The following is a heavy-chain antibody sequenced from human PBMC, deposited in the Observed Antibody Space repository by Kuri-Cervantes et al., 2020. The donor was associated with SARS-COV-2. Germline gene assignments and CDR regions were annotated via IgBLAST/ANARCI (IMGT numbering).Heavy chain of an antibody. CDR1: GFSLNTSGVG. J-gene: IGHJ3*02. CDR2: IYWDDDK. V-gene: IGHV2-5*02. CDR3: ARIQRTFAADAFDI. D-gene: IGHD5-18*01. Sequence: SGPTLVKPTQTLTLTCTFTGFSLNTSGVGVGWIRQPPGKALEWLALIYWDDDKRYSPSLKSRLTITKDTSKNQVVLTMTNMDPVDTATYYCARIQRTFAADAFDIWGQGTMVTVSS.